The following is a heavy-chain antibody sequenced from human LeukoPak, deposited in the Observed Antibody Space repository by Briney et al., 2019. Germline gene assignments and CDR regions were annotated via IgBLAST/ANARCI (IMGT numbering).Heavy chain of an antibody. V-gene: IGHV3-74*01. CDR1: GFTFNSYS. J-gene: IGHJ4*02. CDR3: ASIPYCSGGSCPSY. Sequence: GGSLRLSCAASGFTFNSYSMNWVRQAPGKGLVWVSRINSDGSSTSYADSVKGRFTISRDNAKNTLYLQMNSLRAEDTAVYYCASIPYCSGGSCPSYWGQGTLVTVSS. D-gene: IGHD2-15*01. CDR2: INSDGSST.